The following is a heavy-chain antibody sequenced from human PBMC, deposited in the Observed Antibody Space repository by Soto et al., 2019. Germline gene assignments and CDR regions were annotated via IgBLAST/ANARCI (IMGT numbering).Heavy chain of an antibody. Sequence: SETLSLTCTVSGGSISSYYWSWIRQPPGKGLEWIGYIYYSGSTNYNPSLKSRVTISVDTSKNQFSLKLSSVTAADTAVYYCERDPCSGGSCYSNYFDYWGQGTLVTVSS. J-gene: IGHJ4*02. CDR3: ERDPCSGGSCYSNYFDY. CDR1: GGSISSYY. D-gene: IGHD2-15*01. V-gene: IGHV4-59*01. CDR2: IYYSGST.